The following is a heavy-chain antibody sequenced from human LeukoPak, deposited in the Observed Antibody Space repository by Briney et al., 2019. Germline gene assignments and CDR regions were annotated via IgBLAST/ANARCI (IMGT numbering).Heavy chain of an antibody. J-gene: IGHJ6*02. CDR1: GFTFSGSA. Sequence: GGSLRLSCAASGFTFSGSAMHWVRQASGKGLEWVGRIRSKANSYATAYAASVKGRFTISRDDSKNTAYLQMNSLKTEDTAVYYCTMCDYGDYGDYYYYGMDVWGQGTTVTVSS. CDR3: TMCDYGDYGDYYYYGMDV. CDR2: IRSKANSYAT. D-gene: IGHD4-17*01. V-gene: IGHV3-73*01.